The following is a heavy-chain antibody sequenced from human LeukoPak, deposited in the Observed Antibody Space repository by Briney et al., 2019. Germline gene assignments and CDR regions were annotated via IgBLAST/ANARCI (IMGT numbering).Heavy chain of an antibody. CDR2: ISSSGSTI. J-gene: IGHJ4*02. Sequence: GGSLRLSCAASGFTFSDYYMNWIRQAPGKGLEWVSYISSSGSTIYYADSVKGRFTISRDNAKNSLYLQMNSLRAEDTAVYYCARKYSYVPRVFDYGAQGPRVPVS. CDR3: ARKYSYVPRVFDY. CDR1: GFTFSDYY. D-gene: IGHD5-18*01. V-gene: IGHV3-11*01.